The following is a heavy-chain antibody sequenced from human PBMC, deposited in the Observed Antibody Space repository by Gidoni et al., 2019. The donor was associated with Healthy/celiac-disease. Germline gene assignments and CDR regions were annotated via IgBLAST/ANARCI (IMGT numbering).Heavy chain of an antibody. V-gene: IGHV4-4*07. J-gene: IGHJ4*02. D-gene: IGHD3-22*01. CDR3: ARETTYYYDSSGLYYFDY. CDR2: IYTSGST. CDR1: GGSISSYY. Sequence: QVQLQESGPGLVTPSETLSLTCTVSGGSISSYYWSWIRQPAGKGLEWIGRIYTSGSTNYNPSLKSRVTMSVDTSKNQFSLKLSSVTAADTAVYYCARETTYYYDSSGLYYFDYWGQGTLVTVSS.